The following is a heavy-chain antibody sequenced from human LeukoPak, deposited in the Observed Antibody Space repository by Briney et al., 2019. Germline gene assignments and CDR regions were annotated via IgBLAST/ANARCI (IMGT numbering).Heavy chain of an antibody. Sequence: ASVKVSCKASGYTFTAYYMHWVRQAPGQGLEWVGRINPNNGGTSYAQRFQGRVTMTRDTSIDTVYMELSRLISDDTAVYYCVRDARVSGDVWGKGTTVTVSS. J-gene: IGHJ6*04. CDR1: GYTFTAYY. V-gene: IGHV1-2*06. CDR2: INPNNGGT. CDR3: VRDARVSGDV. D-gene: IGHD2-8*01.